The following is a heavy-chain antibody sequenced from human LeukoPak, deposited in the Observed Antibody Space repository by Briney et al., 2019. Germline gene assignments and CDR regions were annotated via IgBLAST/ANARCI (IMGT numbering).Heavy chain of an antibody. CDR2: IKQDGSEK. CDR1: GFTVSTNY. J-gene: IGHJ4*02. D-gene: IGHD3-3*01. Sequence: GGSLRLSCAASGFTVSTNYMSWVRQAPGKGLEWVANIKQDGSEKYYVDSVKGRFTISRDNSKNTLYLQMNSLRAEDTAVYYCAKMGDSFWSGLWGQGTLVTVSS. V-gene: IGHV3-7*01. CDR3: AKMGDSFWSGL.